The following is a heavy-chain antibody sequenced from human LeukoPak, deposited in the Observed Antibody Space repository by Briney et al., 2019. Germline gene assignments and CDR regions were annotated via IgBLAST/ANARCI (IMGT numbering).Heavy chain of an antibody. V-gene: IGHV4-59*08. CDR2: IFHSGST. D-gene: IGHD3-22*01. CDR1: SGSISTYY. CDR3: ARQGTSGSYLTGLDV. J-gene: IGHJ6*02. Sequence: SSETLSLTCTVSSGSISTYYWSWIRQSPGKGLEWMGYIFHSGSTTYNPSLSSRLTISVDTSKNQFSLELRSVTAADTAVHYCARQGTSGSYLTGLDVWGQGTTVTVSS.